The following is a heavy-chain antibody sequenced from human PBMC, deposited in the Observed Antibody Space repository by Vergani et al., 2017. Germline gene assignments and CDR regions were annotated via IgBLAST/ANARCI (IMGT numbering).Heavy chain of an antibody. CDR1: GFTFGDYY. Sequence: EVHLEESGGGLVQPGGSLRISCAASGFTFGDYYMAWIRLAPGKGLDWVASIKRDGTETFYVDSVKGRFTISRDNAKTTLYLQMNSLRDEDRGVYYCAREMSNEGFDYWGQGTRVTVS. CDR2: IKRDGTET. J-gene: IGHJ4*02. D-gene: IGHD4-11*01. CDR3: AREMSNEGFDY. V-gene: IGHV3-7*01.